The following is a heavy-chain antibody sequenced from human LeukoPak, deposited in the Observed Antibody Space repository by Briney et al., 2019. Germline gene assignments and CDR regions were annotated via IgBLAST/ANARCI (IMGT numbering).Heavy chain of an antibody. V-gene: IGHV1-2*06. J-gene: IGHJ4*02. D-gene: IGHD3-22*01. CDR1: GYTFTAYY. CDR3: ASVTYYDSSGYYLGDY. Sequence: ASVKVSCKASGYTFTAYYIHWVRQAPGQELEWMGRINPNSGGTNYAQKFQGRVTMTRDTSISTAYMELSRLKSDDTAVYYCASVTYYDSSGYYLGDYWGQGTLVTVSS. CDR2: INPNSGGT.